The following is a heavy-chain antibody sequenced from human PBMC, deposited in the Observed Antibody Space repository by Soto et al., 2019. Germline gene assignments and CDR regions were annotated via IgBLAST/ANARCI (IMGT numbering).Heavy chain of an antibody. D-gene: IGHD1-26*01. V-gene: IGHV4-59*01. Sequence: QVQLQESGPGLVKPSETLSLTCIVSGVSISSGYCTWIRQSPGKGLEWIGYISHSGLRHYRASLPSRLTMSLETSKNQFSLNLTSVTAADTAISYCATSNTTCPGCYSWGQGTLVTVSS. CDR2: ISHSGLR. J-gene: IGHJ5*02. CDR1: GVSISSGY. CDR3: ATSNTTCPGCYS.